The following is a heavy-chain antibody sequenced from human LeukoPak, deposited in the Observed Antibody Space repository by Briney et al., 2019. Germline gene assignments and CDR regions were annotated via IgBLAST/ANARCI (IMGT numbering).Heavy chain of an antibody. CDR1: GFTVDNNY. CDR3: ARYCGGDCYGAFDI. J-gene: IGHJ3*02. D-gene: IGHD2-21*02. Sequence: GGSLRLSCAASGFTVDNNYMNWVRQAPGKGLEWVSVIYSGGSTYYADSVKGRFTISRHNSKNTLYLQMNSLRAEDTAVYYCARYCGGDCYGAFDIWGQGTMVTVSS. V-gene: IGHV3-53*04. CDR2: IYSGGST.